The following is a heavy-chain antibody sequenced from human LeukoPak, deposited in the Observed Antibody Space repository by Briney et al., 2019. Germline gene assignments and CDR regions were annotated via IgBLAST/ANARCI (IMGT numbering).Heavy chain of an antibody. CDR1: GGSISSSSYY. Sequence: SETLSLTCIVSGGSISSSSYYWGWIRQPPGKGLEWIGSIYYSGSTYYNPPLKSRVTISVDTSKNQFSLKLSSVTAADTAVYYCARLDYWGQGTLVTVSS. CDR2: IYYSGST. V-gene: IGHV4-39*01. CDR3: ARLDY. J-gene: IGHJ4*02.